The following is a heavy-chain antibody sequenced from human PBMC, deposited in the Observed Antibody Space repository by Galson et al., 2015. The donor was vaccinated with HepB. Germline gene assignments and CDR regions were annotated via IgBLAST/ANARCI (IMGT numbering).Heavy chain of an antibody. D-gene: IGHD3-22*01. J-gene: IGHJ4*02. CDR2: IYWDDDK. CDR1: GFSLSTSGVG. Sequence: PALVKPTQTLTLTCSFSGFSLSTSGVGVAWIRQPPGKALEWLALIYWDDDKRYSPSLQRRLTITKDTSKNQVVLTMTNMDPVDTATYYCAHSYYFDSSGQNYTLPRFDFWGQGTLVTVSS. V-gene: IGHV2-5*02. CDR3: AHSYYFDSSGQNYTLPRFDF.